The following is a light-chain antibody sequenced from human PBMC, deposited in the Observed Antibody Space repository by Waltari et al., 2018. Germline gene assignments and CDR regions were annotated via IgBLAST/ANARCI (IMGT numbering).Light chain of an antibody. CDR1: QSVNNDL. Sequence: EIVLTQSTDTLTLSPGERVALSCRASQSVNNDLLAWFQQKPVQSPRLLIYGASSRASGIPDRFSGSGSGTDYTLTITTLEPEDFAVYYCQKYVNLPATFGQGTKVEIK. CDR3: QKYVNLPAT. J-gene: IGKJ1*01. V-gene: IGKV3-20*01. CDR2: GAS.